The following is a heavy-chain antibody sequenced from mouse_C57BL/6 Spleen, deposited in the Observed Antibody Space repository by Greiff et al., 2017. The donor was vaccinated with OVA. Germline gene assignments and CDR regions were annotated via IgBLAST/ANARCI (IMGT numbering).Heavy chain of an antibody. V-gene: IGHV1-69*01. D-gene: IGHD2-2*01. CDR2: IDPSDSYT. CDR1: GYTFTSYW. CDR3: ARSLSTMVTTFDY. J-gene: IGHJ2*01. Sequence: QVQLKQPGAELVMPGASVKLSCKASGYTFTSYWMHWVKQRPGQGLEWIGEIDPSDSYTNYNQKFKGKSTLTVDKSSSTAYMQLSSLTSEDSAVYYCARSLSTMVTTFDYWGQGTTLTVSS.